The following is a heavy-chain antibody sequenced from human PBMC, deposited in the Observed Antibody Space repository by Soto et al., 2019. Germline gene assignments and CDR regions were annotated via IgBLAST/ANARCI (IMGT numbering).Heavy chain of an antibody. J-gene: IGHJ6*02. V-gene: IGHV4-34*01. CDR1: GESFNGYY. Sequence: TLSLTCTAYGESFNGYYWSWIRQPPGKGLEWIGEIHHSGSTNYNPSLKSRVTFSIDTSKRQFSLKVRSVTAADTAVYYCARGKRGSSWYRGEEKYYYYGMDVWGQGTPVTVSS. CDR2: IHHSGST. D-gene: IGHD6-13*01. CDR3: ARGKRGSSWYRGEEKYYYYGMDV.